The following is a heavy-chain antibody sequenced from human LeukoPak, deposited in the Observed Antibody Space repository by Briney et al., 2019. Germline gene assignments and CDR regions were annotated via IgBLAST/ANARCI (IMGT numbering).Heavy chain of an antibody. V-gene: IGHV3-30*03. CDR1: GFTSSSYG. J-gene: IGHJ4*02. Sequence: GGSLRLSCAASGFTSSSYGMHWVRQAPGKGLEWVALISYDGSNKYYADSVKGRFTISRDNSKNTVYLQMNSLRAEDTAVYYCARDKSNSWSFDYWGQGTLVTVSS. CDR2: ISYDGSNK. CDR3: ARDKSNSWSFDY. D-gene: IGHD2-2*01.